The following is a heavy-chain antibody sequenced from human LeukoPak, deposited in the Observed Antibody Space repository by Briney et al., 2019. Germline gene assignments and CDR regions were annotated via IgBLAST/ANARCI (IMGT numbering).Heavy chain of an antibody. CDR2: MSYSGST. V-gene: IGHV4-39*07. J-gene: IGHJ4*02. CDR1: GDSISTTSYY. D-gene: IGHD4-4*01. CDR3: ARRSPTVTTGYFDY. Sequence: SETLSLTCTVSGDSISTTSYYWGWIRQPPGTGLEWIGTMSYSGSTYYNPSLKSRVTISVDTSKNQFSLKLSSVTAADTAVYYCARRSPTVTTGYFDYWGQGTLVTVSS.